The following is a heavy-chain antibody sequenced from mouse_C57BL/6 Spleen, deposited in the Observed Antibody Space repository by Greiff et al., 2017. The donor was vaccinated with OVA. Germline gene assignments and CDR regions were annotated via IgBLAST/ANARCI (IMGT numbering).Heavy chain of an antibody. J-gene: IGHJ4*01. CDR3: ASLGDYYGSSSYYAMDY. Sequence: VQLQESGPGLVQPSQSLSITCTVSGFSLTSYGVHWVRQSPGKGLEWLGVIWSGGSTDYNAAFISRLSISKDNSKSQVFFKMNSLQADDTAIYYCASLGDYYGSSSYYAMDYWGQGTSVTVSS. D-gene: IGHD1-1*01. CDR1: GFSLTSYG. CDR2: IWSGGST. V-gene: IGHV2-2*01.